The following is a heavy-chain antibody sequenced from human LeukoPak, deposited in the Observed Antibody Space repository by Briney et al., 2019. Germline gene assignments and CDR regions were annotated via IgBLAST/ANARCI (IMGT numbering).Heavy chain of an antibody. Sequence: PSETLSLTCAVYGGSFSGYYWSWIRQPPGKGLDWIGEINHSGSTNYNPSLKSRVTISVDTSKNQFSLKLSSVTAADTAVYYCARVRRYYDSSGYYQYYFDYWGQGTLVTVSS. CDR3: ARVRRYYDSSGYYQYYFDY. D-gene: IGHD3-22*01. CDR1: GGSFSGYY. J-gene: IGHJ4*02. CDR2: INHSGST. V-gene: IGHV4-34*01.